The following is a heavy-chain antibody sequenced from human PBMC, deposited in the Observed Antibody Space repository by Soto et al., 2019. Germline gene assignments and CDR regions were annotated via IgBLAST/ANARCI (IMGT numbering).Heavy chain of an antibody. CDR1: GGSITSGNW. J-gene: IGHJ4*02. CDR3: AREYCSGGSCYRYYFDY. D-gene: IGHD2-15*01. V-gene: IGHV4-4*02. Sequence: PSETLSLTCAVSGGSITSGNWWSWVRQPPGKGLEFIGEIHHSGSANYNPSLKSRVTMSVDKSKNHFSLNLGSLSAADTAVYYCAREYCSGGSCYRYYFDYWGQGTLVTVSS. CDR2: IHHSGSA.